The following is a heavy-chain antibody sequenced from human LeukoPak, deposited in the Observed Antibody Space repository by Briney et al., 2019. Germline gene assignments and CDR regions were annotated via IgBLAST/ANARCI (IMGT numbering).Heavy chain of an antibody. Sequence: ASVNVSCKASGYTFTGYYMHWVRQAPGQGLEWMGWINPNSGGTNYAQKFQGRVTMTRDTSISTAYMELSRLRSDDTAVYYCARDQHIVVVPAAIGYYYYYMDVWGKGTTVTVSS. CDR1: GYTFTGYY. D-gene: IGHD2-2*02. J-gene: IGHJ6*03. CDR2: INPNSGGT. CDR3: ARDQHIVVVPAAIGYYYYYMDV. V-gene: IGHV1-2*02.